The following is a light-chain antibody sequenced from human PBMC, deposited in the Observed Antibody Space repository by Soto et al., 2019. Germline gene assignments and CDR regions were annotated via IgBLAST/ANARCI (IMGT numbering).Light chain of an antibody. J-gene: IGKJ1*01. V-gene: IGKV3-20*01. CDR2: GAS. CDR3: QQYGSSPT. CDR1: QSVSSGY. Sequence: EIVLTQSPGTLSLSPGEIATLSCSASQSVSSGYLAWYQQKPGQAPRLLIYGASSRATGIPDRFSGSGSGIDFTLTISRLEPEDFAVYYCQQYGSSPTFGQGTKVDIK.